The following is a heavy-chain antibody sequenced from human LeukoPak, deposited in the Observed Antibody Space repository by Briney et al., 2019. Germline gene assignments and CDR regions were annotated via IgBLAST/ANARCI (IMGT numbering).Heavy chain of an antibody. CDR2: ISVSGGST. Sequence: GGSLRLSCAASGFTFSSYAMSWVRQAPGKGLEWVSGISVSGGSTYYADSVKGRFTISRDNPKNTLYLQMDSLRADDTAVYYCAKEVVVPAAMRGYYYYYGMDVWGQGTTVTVSS. D-gene: IGHD2-2*01. CDR1: GFTFSSYA. V-gene: IGHV3-23*01. J-gene: IGHJ6*02. CDR3: AKEVVVPAAMRGYYYYYGMDV.